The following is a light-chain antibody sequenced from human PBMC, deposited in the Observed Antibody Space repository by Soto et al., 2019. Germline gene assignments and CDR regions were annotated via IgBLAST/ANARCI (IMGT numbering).Light chain of an antibody. CDR2: DVS. CDR1: HDITNY. Sequence: DIQMTQSPSSLSVSVGDRVTITCQASHDITNYLNWYQQKPGKAPKLLIYDVSKLESGVPSRFSGSGSGTDFTFTISSLQAEDIATYFCQQYDDLQITFGQGTRLEIK. V-gene: IGKV1-33*01. CDR3: QQYDDLQIT. J-gene: IGKJ5*01.